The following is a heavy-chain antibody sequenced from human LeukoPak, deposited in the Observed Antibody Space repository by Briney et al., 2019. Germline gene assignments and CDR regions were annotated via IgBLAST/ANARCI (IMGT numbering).Heavy chain of an antibody. CDR2: IYFPVDK. D-gene: IGHD3-22*01. CDR3: ARRRYNDSSGYNPTYYFDY. Sequence: PLETLSLTCTVSGDSFIGSFWSWIRQAPGKGLEWIGYIYFPVDKNYNPSLQSRVTMSVEISTKQFSLRLTSVTAADTAVYYCARRRYNDSSGYNPTYYFDYWGQGILVTVSS. J-gene: IGHJ4*02. V-gene: IGHV4-59*01. CDR1: GDSFIGSF.